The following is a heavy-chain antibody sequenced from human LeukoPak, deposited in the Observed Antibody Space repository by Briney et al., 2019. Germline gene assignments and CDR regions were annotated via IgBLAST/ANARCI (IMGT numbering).Heavy chain of an antibody. CDR3: VRGSSGTVVRGISWAWFDP. J-gene: IGHJ5*02. Sequence: ASVKVSCKASGGTFSSYAITWVRQAPGQGLEWMGAIIPLFDTANYARKFPGRVTITADESTNTAYMELSSLRSEDTAVYYCVRGSSGTVVRGISWAWFDPWGQGTLVTVSS. V-gene: IGHV1-69*13. CDR1: GGTFSSYA. D-gene: IGHD3-10*01. CDR2: IIPLFDTA.